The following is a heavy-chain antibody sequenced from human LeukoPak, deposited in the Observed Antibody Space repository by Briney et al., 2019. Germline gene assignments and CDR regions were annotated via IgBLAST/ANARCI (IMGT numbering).Heavy chain of an antibody. CDR1: GYTFTSYG. V-gene: IGHV1-18*01. CDR2: ISAYNGNT. Sequence: ASVKVSCKASGYTFTSYGISWVRQAPGQGLEWMGWISAYNGNTNYAQKLQGRVTMTTDTSTSTAYMELRSVRSEETAVYYCARAPNYGGKSGGRIIDYWGQGTPVT. CDR3: ARAPNYGGKSGGRIIDY. J-gene: IGHJ4*02. D-gene: IGHD4-23*01.